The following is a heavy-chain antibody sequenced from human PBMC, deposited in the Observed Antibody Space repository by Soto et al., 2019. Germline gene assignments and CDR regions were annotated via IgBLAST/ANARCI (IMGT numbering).Heavy chain of an antibody. CDR1: GFTFSNAW. D-gene: IGHD3-3*01. V-gene: IGHV3-15*07. J-gene: IGHJ6*02. Sequence: EVQLVGSGGGLVKPGGSLRLSCAASGFTFSNAWMSWVRQAPGKGLEWVGPIKSKTDGGTTDYAAPVKGRFTISRDDSKNTLYLQMNSLKTEVTAVYYCTTVGTYYDFWSGSDFYYGMDVWGQGTTVTVSS. CDR2: IKSKTDGGTT. CDR3: TTVGTYYDFWSGSDFYYGMDV.